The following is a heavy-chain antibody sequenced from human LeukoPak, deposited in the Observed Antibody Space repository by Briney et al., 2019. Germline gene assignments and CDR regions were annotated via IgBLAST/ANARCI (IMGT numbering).Heavy chain of an antibody. CDR1: GFTFSSFG. V-gene: IGHV3-33*01. D-gene: IGHD4-11*01. J-gene: IGHJ6*03. CDR2: IWDDGSSK. Sequence: GRSLRPSFAASGFTFSSFGMHWVRQAPGKGLEWVALIWDDGSSKNYADSVKGRFTISRDNSKNTLYLQTDSLRVDDTAVYYCVRDRDYSAGFPYYYMDVWGTGTTVTVSS. CDR3: VRDRDYSAGFPYYYMDV.